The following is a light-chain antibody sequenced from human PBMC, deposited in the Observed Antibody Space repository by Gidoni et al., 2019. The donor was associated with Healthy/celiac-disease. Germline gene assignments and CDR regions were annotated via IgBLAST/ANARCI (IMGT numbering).Light chain of an antibody. CDR3: QQYNSWPSWT. CDR2: GAS. V-gene: IGKV3-15*01. J-gene: IGKJ1*01. CDR1: QSVSSN. Sequence: EIVMTQSPATLSVSPGEKATPPCRASQSVSSNLALYQQKPGPAPRLLIYGASTRATRIPSRFCGSGSGTECPLTISSLQSEDFAVYYCQQYNSWPSWTFGQGTKVEXK.